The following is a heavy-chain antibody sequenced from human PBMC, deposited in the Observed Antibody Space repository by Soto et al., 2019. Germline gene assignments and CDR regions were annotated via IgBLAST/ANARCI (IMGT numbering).Heavy chain of an antibody. D-gene: IGHD1-1*01. CDR2: INAGNGNT. Sequence: ASVKVSCKASGYTFTSYAMHWVRQAPGQRLEWMGWINAGNGNTKYSQKFQGRVTITRDTSASTAYMELSSLRSEDTAVYYCVAGGTRWLQSPFDYWGQGTLVTVS. CDR1: GYTFTSYA. CDR3: VAGGTRWLQSPFDY. J-gene: IGHJ4*02. V-gene: IGHV1-3*01.